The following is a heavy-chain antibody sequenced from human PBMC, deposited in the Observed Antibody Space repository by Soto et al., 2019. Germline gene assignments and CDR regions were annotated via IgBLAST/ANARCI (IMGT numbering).Heavy chain of an antibody. D-gene: IGHD3-22*01. CDR3: ARREYDSPPDDAFDI. CDR2: ISYDGSNK. CDR1: GFTFSSYA. J-gene: IGHJ3*02. V-gene: IGHV3-30-3*01. Sequence: QVQLVESGGGVVQPGRSLRLSCAASGFTFSSYAMHWVRQAPGKGLEWVAVISYDGSNKYYADSVKGRFTISRDNSKNTPYLQMNSLRAEDTAVYYCARREYDSPPDDAFDIWGQGTMVTVSS.